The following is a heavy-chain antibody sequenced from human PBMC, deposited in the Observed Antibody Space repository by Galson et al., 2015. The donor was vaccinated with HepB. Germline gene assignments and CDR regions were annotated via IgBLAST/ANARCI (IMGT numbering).Heavy chain of an antibody. CDR3: ARTLSYDYVWGSYRWGVIDY. CDR2: IGAYNGNT. D-gene: IGHD3-16*02. J-gene: IGHJ4*02. CDR1: GYTFTSYG. V-gene: IGHV1-18*04. Sequence: SVKVSCKASGYTFTSYGISWVRQAPGQGLEWMGWIGAYNGNTNYAQKLQGRVTMTTDTSTSTAYMELRSLRSDDTAVYYCARTLSYDYVWGSYRWGVIDYWGQGTLVTVSS.